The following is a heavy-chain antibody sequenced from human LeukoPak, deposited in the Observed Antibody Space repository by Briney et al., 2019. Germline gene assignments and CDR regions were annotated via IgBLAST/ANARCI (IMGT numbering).Heavy chain of an antibody. CDR1: GFTFSTYS. Sequence: PGGSLRLSCAASGFTFSTYSMHWVRQAPGKGLEWVSYISSSSNTIYYADSVKGRFTISRDDAKNSLYLQMNSLRAEDTAVYYCATEGPDYGDYLFDYWGQGTLVTVSS. V-gene: IGHV3-48*01. J-gene: IGHJ4*02. CDR2: ISSSSNTI. D-gene: IGHD4-17*01. CDR3: ATEGPDYGDYLFDY.